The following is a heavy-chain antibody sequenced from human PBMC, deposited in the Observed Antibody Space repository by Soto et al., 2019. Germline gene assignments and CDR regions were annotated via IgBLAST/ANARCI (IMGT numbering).Heavy chain of an antibody. V-gene: IGHV1-69*02. CDR1: GGTFSSYT. Sequence: QVQLVQSGAEVKKPGSSVKVSCKASGGTFSSYTISWVRQAPGQGLEWMGRIIPILGIANYAQKFQGRVTITADKSTSTAYMELSSLRSEDTAVYYCARTTGGTNYFDYWGQGTLVTVSS. D-gene: IGHD3-16*01. CDR3: ARTTGGTNYFDY. J-gene: IGHJ4*02. CDR2: IIPILGIA.